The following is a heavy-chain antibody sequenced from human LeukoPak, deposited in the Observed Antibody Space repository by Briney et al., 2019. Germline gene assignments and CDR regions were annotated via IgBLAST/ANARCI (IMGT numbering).Heavy chain of an antibody. CDR1: GGTFSSYA. V-gene: IGHV1-69*04. D-gene: IGHD4-23*01. Sequence: ASVKVSCKASGGTFSSYAISWVRQAPGQGLEWMGRIIPIFGIANYAQKFQGRVTITADKSTGTAYMELSSLRSEDTAVYYCAFEAYGGPTPGNYWGQGTLVTVSS. J-gene: IGHJ4*02. CDR3: AFEAYGGPTPGNY. CDR2: IIPIFGIA.